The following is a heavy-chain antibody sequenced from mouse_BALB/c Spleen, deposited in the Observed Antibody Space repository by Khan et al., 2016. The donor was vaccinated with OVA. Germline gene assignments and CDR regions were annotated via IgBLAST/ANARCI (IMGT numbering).Heavy chain of an antibody. CDR2: IYPYNDAT. D-gene: IGHD1-1*01. V-gene: IGHV1S136*01. Sequence: VQLKESGPEVVKPGASVKLSCKASGYTFTSYVMHWVKQKPGQGLEWIGYIYPYNDATKYNEKFNGKVTLTSDKSSSTAYMELSSLTSEDSAVYYSAPVRSYYVSFVYWGQANLVTVSA. CDR1: GYTFTSYV. CDR3: APVRSYYVSFVY. J-gene: IGHJ3*01.